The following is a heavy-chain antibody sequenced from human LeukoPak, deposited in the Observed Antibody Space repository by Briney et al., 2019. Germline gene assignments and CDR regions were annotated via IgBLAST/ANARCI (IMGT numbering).Heavy chain of an antibody. CDR2: IYYSGST. V-gene: IGHV4-59*01. CDR1: GGSISSYY. J-gene: IGHJ6*04. Sequence: SETLSLTCTVSGGSISSYYWSWLRQPPGKGLEWIGYIYYSGSTNYNPSLKSRVTISVDTSKNQFSLKLSSMTAADTAVYYCARTPRVYYYYGMDVWGKGTTVTVSS. D-gene: IGHD2-15*01. CDR3: ARTPRVYYYYGMDV.